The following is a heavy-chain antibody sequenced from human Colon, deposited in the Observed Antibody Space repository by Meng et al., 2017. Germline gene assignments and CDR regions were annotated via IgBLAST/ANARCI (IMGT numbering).Heavy chain of an antibody. CDR2: ISSGSNFI. CDR1: GFTFSSHR. CDR3: ARDIPGRLFDN. Sequence: EVRLVESGGGLVKPGGSLRLSCAASGFTFSSHRMNWVRQAPGKGLEWVSTISSGSNFIYYADSLKGRFTISRDNAKNSLYLQIDSLRAEDTAVYYCARDIPGRLFDNWGQGTLVTVSS. D-gene: IGHD6-6*01. J-gene: IGHJ4*02. V-gene: IGHV3-21*01.